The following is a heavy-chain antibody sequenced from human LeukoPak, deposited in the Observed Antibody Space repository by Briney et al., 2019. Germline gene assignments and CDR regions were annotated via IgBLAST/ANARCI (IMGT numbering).Heavy chain of an antibody. CDR3: VRDSAPSGSWWFDS. CDR2: MNPNGGGT. D-gene: IGHD3-10*01. Sequence: ASVKVSCKACRYSFVHYYIHWVRQAPGQGLDWMGKMNPNGGGTQYAQRFQGRVTMARDTSISTAYMELSGLTSDDTAVYYCVRDSAPSGSWWFDSWGQGTLVTVSP. J-gene: IGHJ5*01. V-gene: IGHV1-2*02. CDR1: RYSFVHYY.